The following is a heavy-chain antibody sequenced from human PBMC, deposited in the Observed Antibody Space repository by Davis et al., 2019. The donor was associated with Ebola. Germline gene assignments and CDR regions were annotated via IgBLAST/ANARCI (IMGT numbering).Heavy chain of an antibody. CDR3: ARHKAVAGLLFDY. CDR1: GGTFSSYA. J-gene: IGHJ4*02. D-gene: IGHD6-19*01. V-gene: IGHV1-46*01. CDR2: INPSGGST. Sequence: ASVKVSCKASGGTFSSYAISWVRQAPGQGLEWMGIINPSGGSTSYAQKFQGRVTMTRDTSTSTVYMELSSLRSEDTAVYYCARHKAVAGLLFDYWGQGTLVTVSS.